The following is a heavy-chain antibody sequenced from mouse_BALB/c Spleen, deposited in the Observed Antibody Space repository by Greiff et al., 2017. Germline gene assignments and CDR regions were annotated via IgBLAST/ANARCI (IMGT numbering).Heavy chain of an antibody. V-gene: IGHV5-6-5*01. CDR3: ARGEYGNQYYFDY. Sequence: EVMLVESGGGLVKPGGSLKLSCAASGFTFSSYAMSWVRQTPEKRLEWVASISSGGSTYYPDSVMGRFTISRDNARNILYLQMSSLRSEDTAMYYCARGEYGNQYYFDYWGQGTTLTVSS. D-gene: IGHD2-10*02. CDR2: ISSGGST. J-gene: IGHJ2*01. CDR1: GFTFSSYA.